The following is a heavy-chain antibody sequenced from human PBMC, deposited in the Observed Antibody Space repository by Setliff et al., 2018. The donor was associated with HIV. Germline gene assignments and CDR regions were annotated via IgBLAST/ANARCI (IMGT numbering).Heavy chain of an antibody. CDR2: IYPGDSDT. Sequence: GESLKISCKGSGYNFRKYWIAWVRQMPGKGLEWMGIIYPGDSDTRYSPSFQGQVTISADKSVNTAYLQWSSLKASDTAMYYCTRVFAQDSSRSYYFDHWGQGTLVTVSS. D-gene: IGHD6-13*01. CDR3: TRVFAQDSSRSYYFDH. J-gene: IGHJ4*02. V-gene: IGHV5-51*01. CDR1: GYNFRKYW.